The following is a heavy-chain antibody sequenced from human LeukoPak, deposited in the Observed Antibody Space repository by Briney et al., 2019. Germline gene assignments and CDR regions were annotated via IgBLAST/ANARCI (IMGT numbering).Heavy chain of an antibody. V-gene: IGHV4-59*01. CDR3: AIVVLVYDSSGSDPFHI. J-gene: IGHJ3*02. Sequence: SETLSLTCTVSGGSISSYYWSWIRQPPGKGLEWIGYIYYSGSTNYNPSLKSRVTISVDTSKNQFSLKLSSVTAADTAVYYCAIVVLVYDSSGSDPFHIWPQGPMVT. CDR1: GGSISSYY. D-gene: IGHD3-22*01. CDR2: IYYSGST.